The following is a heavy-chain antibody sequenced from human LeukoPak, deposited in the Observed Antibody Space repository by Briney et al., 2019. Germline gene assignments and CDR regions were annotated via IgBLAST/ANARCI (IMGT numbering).Heavy chain of an antibody. V-gene: IGHV4-31*03. CDR3: ASYGSGSYYKDY. J-gene: IGHJ4*02. CDR1: GGSISSGGYY. Sequence: PSQTLSLTCTASGGSISSGGYYWSWIRQLPGKGLEWIGYIYYSGSTYYNPSLKSRVTISVDTSKNQFSLKLSSVTAADTAVYYCASYGSGSYYKDYWGQGTLVTVSS. D-gene: IGHD3-10*01. CDR2: IYYSGST.